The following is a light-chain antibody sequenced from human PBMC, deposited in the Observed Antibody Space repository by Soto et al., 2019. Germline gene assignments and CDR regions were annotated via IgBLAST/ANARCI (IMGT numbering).Light chain of an antibody. J-gene: IGKJ1*01. CDR3: LQXNSYPQT. CDR2: SAS. CDR1: QGIRHD. V-gene: IGKV1-17*01. Sequence: DIQMTQSPSSLSASVGDRVTITCRASQGIRHDLGWYQQKPGKAPTRLIYSASSLQSGVPSRXXXSGXGTXXXXXXXXXXPXDXAXXYCLQXNSYPQTFGQGTKVE.